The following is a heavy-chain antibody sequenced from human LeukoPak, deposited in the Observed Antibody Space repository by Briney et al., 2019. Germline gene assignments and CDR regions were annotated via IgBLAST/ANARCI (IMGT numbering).Heavy chain of an antibody. CDR2: IIPILGIA. J-gene: IGHJ4*02. V-gene: IGHV1-69*04. Sequence: GASVKVSCKASGGTFSSYAISWVRQAPGQGLEWMGRIIPILGIANYAQKFQGRVTITADKSTSTAYMELSSLRSEDTAVYYCARGPITMIVAYFDYWGQGTLVTVSS. CDR1: GGTFSSYA. D-gene: IGHD3-22*01. CDR3: ARGPITMIVAYFDY.